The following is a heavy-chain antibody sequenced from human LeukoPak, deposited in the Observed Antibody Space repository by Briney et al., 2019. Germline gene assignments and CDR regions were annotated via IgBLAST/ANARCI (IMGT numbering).Heavy chain of an antibody. CDR2: IHHSGRA. D-gene: IGHD6-19*01. V-gene: IGHV4-30-4*01. J-gene: IGHJ4*02. CDR3: ARAAAGTNSWYYFGY. Sequence: SETLSLTCTVSGDSLNGGDNYWSWLRQPPGTGLEWIGFIHHSGRAYYNPSLKSRGYISEVLSENQLSLSLNSLTAADSAVYYCARAAAGTNSWYYFGYWGQGILVTVSS. CDR1: GDSLNGGDNY.